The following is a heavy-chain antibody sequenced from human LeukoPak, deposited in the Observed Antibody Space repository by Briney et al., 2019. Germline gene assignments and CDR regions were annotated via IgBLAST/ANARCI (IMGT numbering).Heavy chain of an antibody. CDR3: ARDGGYCSSTSCYMLAAGNYYYYYGMDV. Sequence: GGSLRLSCAASGFTFSSYEMNWVRQAPGKGLEGVSYISSSGRTIYYADSVKGRFTISRDNAKNSLYLQMNSLRAEDTAVYYCARDGGYCSSTSCYMLAAGNYYYYYGMDVWGQGTTVTVSS. J-gene: IGHJ6*02. D-gene: IGHD2-2*02. V-gene: IGHV3-48*03. CDR1: GFTFSSYE. CDR2: ISSSGRTI.